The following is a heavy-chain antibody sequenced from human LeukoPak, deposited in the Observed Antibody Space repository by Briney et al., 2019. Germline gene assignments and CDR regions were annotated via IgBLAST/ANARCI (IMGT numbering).Heavy chain of an antibody. D-gene: IGHD6-6*01. Sequence: SETLSLTCTVSGGSISSSSYYWGWIRQPPGKGLEWIGSIYYSGSTYYNPSLKSRVTISVDTSKNQFSLKLSSVTAADTAVYYCAREWGEKYTSRGGFDYWGQGTLVTVSS. CDR3: AREWGEKYTSRGGFDY. V-gene: IGHV4-39*07. J-gene: IGHJ4*02. CDR2: IYYSGST. CDR1: GGSISSSSYY.